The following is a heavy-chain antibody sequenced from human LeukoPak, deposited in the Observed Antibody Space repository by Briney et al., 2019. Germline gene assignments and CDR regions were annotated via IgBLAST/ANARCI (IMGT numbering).Heavy chain of an antibody. D-gene: IGHD3-10*01. V-gene: IGHV4-39*07. CDR2: IYYSGST. J-gene: IGHJ6*02. Sequence: SETLSLTCTVSGDSISSGAYYWGWIRQPPGKGLEWIGSIYYSGSTYDNPSLKSRVTISVDTSSNQFSLKLSSVTAADTAVYYCARAPGGLWFGELSKYYYYGMDVWGQGTTVTVSS. CDR3: ARAPGGLWFGELSKYYYYGMDV. CDR1: GDSISSGAYY.